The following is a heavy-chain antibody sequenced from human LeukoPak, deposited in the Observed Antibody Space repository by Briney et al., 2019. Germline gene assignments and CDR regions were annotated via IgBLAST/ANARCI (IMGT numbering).Heavy chain of an antibody. D-gene: IGHD6-13*01. CDR2: ISGSSSAI. V-gene: IGHV3-48*01. CDR3: VRVRAAAEGTTFDY. Sequence: GGSLRLSCAASGFTFSSYSMNWVRQAPGKGLEWVSYISGSSSAIYYAGSVKGRFTISRDNAKNSLYLQMNSLRAEDTAVYYCVRVRAAAEGTTFDYWGQGTLVTVSS. CDR1: GFTFSSYS. J-gene: IGHJ4*02.